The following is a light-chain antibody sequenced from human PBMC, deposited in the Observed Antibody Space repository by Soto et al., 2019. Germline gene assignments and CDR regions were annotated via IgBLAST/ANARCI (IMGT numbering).Light chain of an antibody. Sequence: EIVMTQSPATLSVSPGERATLSCRASQSVSSKLAWYQQKPGQAPRLLIYRASTRATDIPARFSGSGSGTEFTLTISSLQPEDFATYYCQQSYSTPRTFGQGTKVDIK. V-gene: IGKV3-15*01. CDR3: QQSYSTPRT. J-gene: IGKJ1*01. CDR1: QSVSSK. CDR2: RAS.